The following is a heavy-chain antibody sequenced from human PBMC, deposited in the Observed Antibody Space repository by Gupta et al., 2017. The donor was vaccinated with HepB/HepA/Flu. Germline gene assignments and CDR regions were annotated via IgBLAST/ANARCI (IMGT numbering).Heavy chain of an antibody. CDR2: FSLDSDRI. CDR1: GFSIDRYA. D-gene: IGHD5-12*01. Sequence: EVPLEESGGGLVQPGRSLRLSCTVTGFSIDRYAMHWVRQIQGKGLGWVSGFSLDSDRIDYADSVRGRCTTTRDKAKNSRYLQMNSLRPDDTALYYCGKDLTPGGLDVWGPGTTGTVSS. J-gene: IGHJ6*02. V-gene: IGHV3-9*01. CDR3: GKDLTPGGLDV.